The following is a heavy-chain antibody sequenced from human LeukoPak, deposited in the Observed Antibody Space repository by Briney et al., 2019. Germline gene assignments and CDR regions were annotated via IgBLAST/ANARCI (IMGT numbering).Heavy chain of an antibody. CDR2: INPNSGGT. Sequence: EASVKVSCKASGGTFSSYAISWVRQAPGQGLEWMGWINPNSGGTNYAQKFQGRVTMTRDTSISTAYMELSRLRSDDTAVYYCARGGRAYGSGSYPFDYWGQGTLVTVSS. V-gene: IGHV1-2*02. CDR3: ARGGRAYGSGSYPFDY. CDR1: GGTFSSYA. J-gene: IGHJ4*02. D-gene: IGHD3-10*01.